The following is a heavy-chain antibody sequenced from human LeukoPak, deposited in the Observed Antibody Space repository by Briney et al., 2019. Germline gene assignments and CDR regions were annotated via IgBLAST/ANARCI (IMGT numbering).Heavy chain of an antibody. CDR1: GDSVSSNSAA. Sequence: SQTLSLTCAISGDSVSSNSAAWDWVRQSPARGLEWLGRTYYRSKWFNGYAVSVKGRITINPDTSKNQFSLQLNSVTPEDTAVYYCTRSFSGYIDSWGQGTLVTVSS. J-gene: IGHJ4*02. CDR2: TYYRSKWFN. CDR3: TRSFSGYIDS. D-gene: IGHD1-26*01. V-gene: IGHV6-1*01.